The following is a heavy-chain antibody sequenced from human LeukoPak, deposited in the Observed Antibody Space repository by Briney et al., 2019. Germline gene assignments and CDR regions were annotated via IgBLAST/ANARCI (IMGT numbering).Heavy chain of an antibody. D-gene: IGHD5-24*01. V-gene: IGHV3-49*03. Sequence: GGSLRLSCTASGFTFGDYAMSWFRQAPGKGLEWVGFIRSKAYGGTTEYAASVKGRFTISRDDSKSIAYLQMNSLKTEDTAVYYCTRLDGYTFRYFDYWGQGTLVTVSS. J-gene: IGHJ4*02. CDR3: TRLDGYTFRYFDY. CDR2: IRSKAYGGTT. CDR1: GFTFGDYA.